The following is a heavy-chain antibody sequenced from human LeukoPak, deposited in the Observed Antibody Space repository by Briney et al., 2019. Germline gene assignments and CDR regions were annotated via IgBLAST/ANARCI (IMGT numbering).Heavy chain of an antibody. Sequence: GGSLRLSCAASEFSFSSYWMTWVRQAPGKGLEWLANINQDGSEKFYVDSVKGRFTISRDNAENSLYLQMNSLRAEDTAVYYCAGYCGGDCYGMDVWGQGTTVTVSS. CDR3: AGYCGGDCYGMDV. D-gene: IGHD2-21*01. CDR2: INQDGSEK. CDR1: EFSFSSYW. J-gene: IGHJ6*02. V-gene: IGHV3-7*01.